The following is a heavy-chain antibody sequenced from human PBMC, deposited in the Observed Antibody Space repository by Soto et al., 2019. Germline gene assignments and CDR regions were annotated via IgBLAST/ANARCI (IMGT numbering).Heavy chain of an antibody. D-gene: IGHD5-12*01. Sequence: SETLSLTCAVYGGSFSGYYWSWIRQSPGKGLEWIGEINHSGSTNYNPSLKSRVTISVDTSKNQFSLKLSSVTAADTAVYYCARDIMGTNYYYYGMDVWGQGTTVTVSS. CDR1: GGSFSGYY. CDR3: ARDIMGTNYYYYGMDV. J-gene: IGHJ6*02. CDR2: INHSGST. V-gene: IGHV4-34*01.